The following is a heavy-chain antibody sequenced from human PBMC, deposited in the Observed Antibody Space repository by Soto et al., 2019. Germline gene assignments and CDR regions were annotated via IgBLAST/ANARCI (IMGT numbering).Heavy chain of an antibody. CDR3: ARGVGRRGLNDAFDG. CDR2: ITPNSGAT. D-gene: IGHD3-22*01. V-gene: IGHV1-2*02. J-gene: IGHJ3*01. Sequence: ASVKVSCKASGYTFIDHDIHWVRQAPGQGLEWMGWITPNSGATKYAQKFQGRVTMTRDASINTAYVDVTGLTFDDTAVYFCARGVGRRGLNDAFDGWGQGTLVTV. CDR1: GYTFIDHD.